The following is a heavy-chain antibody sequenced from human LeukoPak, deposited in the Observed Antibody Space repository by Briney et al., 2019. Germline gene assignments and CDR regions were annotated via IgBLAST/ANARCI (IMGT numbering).Heavy chain of an antibody. Sequence: GASVKVSCKASGYTFTSYGISWVRQAPGQGLEWMGWISAYNGNTNYAQKLQGRVTMAADTSTSTAYMELRSLRSEDTAVYYCARDFLTHYGEYWYFDLWGRGTLVTVSS. CDR1: GYTFTSYG. CDR3: ARDFLTHYGEYWYFDL. D-gene: IGHD4-17*01. J-gene: IGHJ2*01. CDR2: ISAYNGNT. V-gene: IGHV1-18*01.